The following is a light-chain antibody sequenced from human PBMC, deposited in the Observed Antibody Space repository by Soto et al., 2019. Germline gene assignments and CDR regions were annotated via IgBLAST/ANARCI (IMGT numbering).Light chain of an antibody. CDR3: SSYTSISTYV. J-gene: IGLJ1*01. CDR2: EVS. Sequence: QSVLTQPPSASGSPGQSVTISCTGTSSDVGGYHYVSWYQQHPGKAPKLMIYEVSKRPSGVPDRFSGSKSDNTASLTVSGLQADDEADYYCSSYTSISTYVFGTGTKLTVL. CDR1: SSDVGGYHY. V-gene: IGLV2-8*01.